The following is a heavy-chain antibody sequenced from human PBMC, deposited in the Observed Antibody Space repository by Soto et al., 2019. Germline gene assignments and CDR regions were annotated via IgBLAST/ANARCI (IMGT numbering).Heavy chain of an antibody. CDR2: IGTAGDT. V-gene: IGHV3-13*04. J-gene: IGHJ4*02. D-gene: IGHD2-15*01. CDR1: GFIFSSYD. Sequence: DEQLVESGGGLVQPGGSLRLSCAASGFIFSSYDMHWVRQATGKGLEWVSAIGTAGDTYYPGSVKGRFTISRENAKNSLHLQMNSLRAGDTAVYYCARLGRDGFFDYWGQGTLVTVSS. CDR3: ARLGRDGFFDY.